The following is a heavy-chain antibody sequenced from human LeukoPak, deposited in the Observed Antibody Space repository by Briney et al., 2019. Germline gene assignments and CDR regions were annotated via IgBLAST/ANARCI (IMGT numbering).Heavy chain of an antibody. CDR2: ILHNSATI. CDR1: GFTFSSYS. J-gene: IGHJ4*02. Sequence: GGSLRLSCAASGFTFSSYSMNWVRQAPGKGLEWLSYILHNSATIYYANSVKGRFTISRDNSKNTLYLQMNSLRAEDTAVYYCARGMGGYGLHGFDYWGQGTLVTVSS. CDR3: ARGMGGYGLHGFDY. D-gene: IGHD5-12*01. V-gene: IGHV3-48*01.